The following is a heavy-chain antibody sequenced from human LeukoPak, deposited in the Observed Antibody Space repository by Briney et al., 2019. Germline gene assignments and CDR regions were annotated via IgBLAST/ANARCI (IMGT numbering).Heavy chain of an antibody. D-gene: IGHD3-22*01. J-gene: IGHJ4*02. CDR3: ARSFYFDSSGYYSVGHIDY. CDR1: GYTFTGYY. V-gene: IGHV1-2*02. CDR2: INPNSGVT. Sequence: GASVKVSCKASGYTFTGYYMHWVRQAPGQGLEWMGWINPNSGVTNYAQKFQGRVTMTRDTSISTAYMELSRLRSDDTAVYYCARSFYFDSSGYYSVGHIDYWGQGTLVTVSS.